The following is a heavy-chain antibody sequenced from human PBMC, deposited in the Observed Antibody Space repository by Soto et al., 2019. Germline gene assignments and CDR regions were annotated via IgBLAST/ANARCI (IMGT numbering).Heavy chain of an antibody. CDR1: GYTFTSYA. CDR3: ARSIVVVTALDY. CDR2: INAGNGNT. J-gene: IGHJ4*02. Sequence: QLVQSGAEEKKPGASVKVSCKASGYTFTSYAMHWVRQAPGQRLEWMGWINAGNGNTKYSQKFQGRVTITRDTSASTAYMELSSLRSEDTAVYYCARSIVVVTALDYWGQGTLVTVSS. V-gene: IGHV1-3*05. D-gene: IGHD2-21*02.